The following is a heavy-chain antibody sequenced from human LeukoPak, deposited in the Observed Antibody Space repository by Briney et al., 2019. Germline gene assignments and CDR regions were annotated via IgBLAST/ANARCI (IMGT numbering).Heavy chain of an antibody. CDR2: ISGSGGST. CDR3: ATTDDYGDYGGVSGDY. D-gene: IGHD4-17*01. Sequence: PGGSLRLSCAASGFTFGSYAMSWVRQAPGKGLEWVSAISGSGGSTYYADSVKGRFTISRDNSKNTLYLQMNSLRAEDTAVYYCATTDDYGDYGGVSGDYWGQGTLVTVSS. CDR1: GFTFGSYA. V-gene: IGHV3-23*01. J-gene: IGHJ4*02.